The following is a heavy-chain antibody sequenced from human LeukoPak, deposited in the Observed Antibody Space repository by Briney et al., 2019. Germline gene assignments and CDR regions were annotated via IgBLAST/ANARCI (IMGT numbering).Heavy chain of an antibody. CDR2: IRYDGSNK. Sequence: GSLRLSCAASGFTFSSYGMHWVRQAPGKGLEWVAFIRYDGSNKYYADSVKGRFTISRDNSKNTLYPQMNSLRAEDTAVYYCASAYDFWSGYYLDYWGQGTLVTVSS. V-gene: IGHV3-30*02. J-gene: IGHJ4*02. D-gene: IGHD3-3*01. CDR1: GFTFSSYG. CDR3: ASAYDFWSGYYLDY.